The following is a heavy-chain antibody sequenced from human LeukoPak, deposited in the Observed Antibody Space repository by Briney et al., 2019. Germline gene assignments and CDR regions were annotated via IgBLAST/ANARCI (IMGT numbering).Heavy chain of an antibody. CDR3: ARGVIIPDYYYYGMDV. D-gene: IGHD3-10*01. V-gene: IGHV1-3*01. CDR1: GYTFTSYI. CDR2: INAGNGNT. J-gene: IGHJ6*02. Sequence: ASVKVSCKASGYTFTSYIMHWVRQAPGQRLEWMGWINAGNGNTKYSQKFQGRVTITRDTSASTAYMELSSLRSEDTAVYYCARGVIIPDYYYYGMDVWGQGTTVTVSS.